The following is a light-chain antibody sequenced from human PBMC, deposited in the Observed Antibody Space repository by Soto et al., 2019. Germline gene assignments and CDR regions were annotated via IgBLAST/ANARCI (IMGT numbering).Light chain of an antibody. CDR1: SSNIGRYY. V-gene: IGLV1-47*01. CDR3: AAWDDSLSGPV. CDR2: RDN. Sequence: QPVLTQPPSASGTPGQTVTISCSGSSSNIGRYYVYWYQHLPGTAPTLFIYRDNQRPSGVPDRFSGSKSGTSASLATSGLRSEDEADYYCAAWDDSLSGPVFGGGTKLTVL. J-gene: IGLJ2*01.